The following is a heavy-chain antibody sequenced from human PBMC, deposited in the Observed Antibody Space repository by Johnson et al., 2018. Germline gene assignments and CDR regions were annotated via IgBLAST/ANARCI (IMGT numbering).Heavy chain of an antibody. CDR1: GFTFSSYG. D-gene: IGHD3-10*01. Sequence: QVQLVQSGGGVVQPGRSLRLSCAASGFTFSSYGMHWVRQAPGKGLEWVAVISYDGSNKYYADSVKGRFTISRDNSKNTLYLQMNSLRAEDTAVYYCAREGSDITMVRGAADACDIWGQGTMVTVSS. J-gene: IGHJ3*02. CDR3: AREGSDITMVRGAADACDI. CDR2: ISYDGSNK. V-gene: IGHV3-30*03.